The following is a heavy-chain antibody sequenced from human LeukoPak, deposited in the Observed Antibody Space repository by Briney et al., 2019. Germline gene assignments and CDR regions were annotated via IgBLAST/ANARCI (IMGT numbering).Heavy chain of an antibody. D-gene: IGHD2-2*01. CDR1: GFTVSDNF. V-gene: IGHV3-66*01. J-gene: IGHJ4*02. Sequence: PGGSLRLSCAASGFTVSDNFMSWVRQAPGMGLEWVSVIYTGGTTYYTNSVKGRFTISRDTSKNTLFLQMNSLRADDTAVYYCVRETRYCSSTSCQLDYWGQGTLVTVSS. CDR3: VRETRYCSSTSCQLDY. CDR2: IYTGGTT.